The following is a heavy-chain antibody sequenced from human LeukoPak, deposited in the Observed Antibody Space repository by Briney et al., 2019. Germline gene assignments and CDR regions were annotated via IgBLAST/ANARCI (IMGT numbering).Heavy chain of an antibody. Sequence: LSLTCTVSGGSISSGDYYWSWIGQAPGKGLEWIEYINYSGSIYYNPSLKSRVTISVETSKNQFSLKLSSVTAADTAVFYCARAGRDYVWGSYRLNYFDFWGQGTLVTVSS. D-gene: IGHD3-16*02. CDR3: ARAGRDYVWGSYRLNYFDF. V-gene: IGHV4-30-4*08. CDR1: GGSISSGDYY. CDR2: INYSGSI. J-gene: IGHJ4*02.